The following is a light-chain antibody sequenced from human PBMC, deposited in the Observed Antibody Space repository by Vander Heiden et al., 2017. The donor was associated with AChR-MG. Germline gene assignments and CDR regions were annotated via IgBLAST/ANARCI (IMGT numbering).Light chain of an antibody. CDR3: QQDDNLPHT. CDR2: GAS. Sequence: DIQMTQSPSSLSASVGDRVTITCQASRDITNSLNWYQQKPGQAPKLLIYGASNLETGVPSRFSGSRSGTVFTFTISSLQPDDIATYYCQQDDNLPHTFGQGTKLEIK. J-gene: IGKJ2*01. V-gene: IGKV1-33*01. CDR1: RDITNS.